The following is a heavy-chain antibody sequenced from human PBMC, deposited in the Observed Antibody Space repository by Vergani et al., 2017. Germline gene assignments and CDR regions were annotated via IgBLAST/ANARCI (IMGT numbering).Heavy chain of an antibody. CDR3: ARGAGRYYYYMDV. CDR2: ISFDGNKK. Sequence: VQLVESGGGLVQPGGSLRLSCGASGFSFTSYGMHWVRQPPGKGLEWVATISFDGNKKDYTEAVRGRFTISRDSSKTLYLQMDSLRVEDTAMYYCARGAGRYYYYMDVWGKGTTVTVSS. CDR1: GFSFTSYG. V-gene: IGHV3-30*03. J-gene: IGHJ6*03. D-gene: IGHD1-1*01.